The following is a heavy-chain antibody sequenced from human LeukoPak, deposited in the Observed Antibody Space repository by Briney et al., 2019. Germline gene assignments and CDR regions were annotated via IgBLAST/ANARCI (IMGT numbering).Heavy chain of an antibody. J-gene: IGHJ4*02. D-gene: IGHD2-8*01. CDR1: GGSISSGSYY. Sequence: SQTLSLTCTVSGGSISSGSYYWSWIRQPAGKGLEWIGRIYTSGSTNYNPSLKSRVTVSVDTSKNQFSLRLSSVTAADTAVYYCARYIYGVWHFDYWGQGTLVTVSS. CDR2: IYTSGST. CDR3: ARYIYGVWHFDY. V-gene: IGHV4-61*02.